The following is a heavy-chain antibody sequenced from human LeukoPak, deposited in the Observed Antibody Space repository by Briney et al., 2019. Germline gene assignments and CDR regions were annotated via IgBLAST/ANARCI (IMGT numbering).Heavy chain of an antibody. D-gene: IGHD3-9*01. CDR2: ISYDGSNK. CDR3: ARDHDILTGYYPEYFDY. J-gene: IGHJ4*02. Sequence: GGSLRLSCAASGFTFSSYAMHWVRQAPGKGLEGVAVISYDGSNKYYADSVKGRFTISRDNSKNTLYLQMNSLRAEDTAVYYCARDHDILTGYYPEYFDYWGQGTLVTVSS. V-gene: IGHV3-30-3*01. CDR1: GFTFSSYA.